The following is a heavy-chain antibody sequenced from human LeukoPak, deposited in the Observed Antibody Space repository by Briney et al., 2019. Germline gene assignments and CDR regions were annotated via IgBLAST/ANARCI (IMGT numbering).Heavy chain of an antibody. V-gene: IGHV1-69*04. D-gene: IGHD1-26*01. CDR1: GGTFSSYA. J-gene: IGHJ4*02. Sequence: SVKVSCKASGGTFSSYAISWVRQAPGEGLEWMGRIIPILGIANYAQKFQGRVTITADKSTSTAYMELSSLRSEDTAVYYCARGTGGRELLRVDYWGQGTLVTVSS. CDR3: ARGTGGRELLRVDY. CDR2: IIPILGIA.